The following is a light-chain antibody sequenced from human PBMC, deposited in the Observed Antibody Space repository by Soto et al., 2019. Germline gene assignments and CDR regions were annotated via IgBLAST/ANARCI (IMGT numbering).Light chain of an antibody. CDR3: ASYSTITPFV. CDR2: KVT. J-gene: IGLJ1*01. CDR1: TNDVGAYNY. V-gene: IGLV2-14*01. Sequence: QSVLTQPASVSGSPGHSISIFCTGTTNDVGAYNYVSWYQLHPGKAPKVIIHKVTNRPSGVSNRFSGSKSGNTASLTISGLRAEDEADYFCASYSTITPFVFGTGTKLTVL.